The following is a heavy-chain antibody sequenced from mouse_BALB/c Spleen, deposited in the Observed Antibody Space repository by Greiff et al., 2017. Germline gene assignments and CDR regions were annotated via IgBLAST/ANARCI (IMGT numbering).Heavy chain of an antibody. CDR1: GYTFTSYW. J-gene: IGHJ3*01. Sequence: QVHVKQPGAELVKPGASVKLSCKASGYTFTSYWMHWVKQRPGQGLEWIGEINPSNGRTNYNEKFKSKATLTVDKSSSTAYMQLSSLTSEDSAVYYCAREATGRGFAYWGQGTLVTVSA. CDR2: INPSNGRT. CDR3: AREATGRGFAY. D-gene: IGHD3-2*02. V-gene: IGHV1S81*02.